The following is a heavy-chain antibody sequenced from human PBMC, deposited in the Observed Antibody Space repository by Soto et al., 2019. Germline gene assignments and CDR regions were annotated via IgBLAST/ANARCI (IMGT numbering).Heavy chain of an antibody. V-gene: IGHV4-30-4*01. D-gene: IGHD2-2*01. CDR2: IYYSGST. J-gene: IGHJ5*02. Sequence: SETLSLTCTVSGGSISSGDYYWSWIRQPPGKGLEWIGYIYYSGSTYYNPSLKSRVTISVDTSKNQFSLKLSSVTAADTAVYYCARGHIVVVPAAPSPLNWFDPWGQGTLVTVSS. CDR1: GGSISSGDYY. CDR3: ARGHIVVVPAAPSPLNWFDP.